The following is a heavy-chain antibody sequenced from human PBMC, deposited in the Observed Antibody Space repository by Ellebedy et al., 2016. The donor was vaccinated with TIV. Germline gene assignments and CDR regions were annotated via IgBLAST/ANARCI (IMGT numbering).Heavy chain of an antibody. CDR3: ARDGRHLDDYYYPSMTS. J-gene: IGHJ6*03. D-gene: IGHD1-1*01. Sequence: GESLKISCAASGFTFSSYAMHWVRQAPGKGLEWAAHISYDGSNKHYADSVKGRFTISRDNSKNTLHLQMNSLRPEDTAVYYCARDGRHLDDYYYPSMTSGAKGPRSPSP. CDR2: ISYDGSNK. V-gene: IGHV3-30-3*01. CDR1: GFTFSSYA.